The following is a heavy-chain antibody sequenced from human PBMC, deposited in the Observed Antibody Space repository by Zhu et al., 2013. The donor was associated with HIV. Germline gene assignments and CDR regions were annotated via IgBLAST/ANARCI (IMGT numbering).Heavy chain of an antibody. V-gene: IGHV1-46*02. J-gene: IGHJ3*02. D-gene: IGHD2-15*01. CDR3: ARDRGGTHDAFDI. Sequence: QLLQSGAEIKRPGASVTMSCTASGYNFNNYFINWVRQAPGQGPEWMGIINPSGGSTSYAQKFQGRVTMTRDTSTSTVYMELSSLRSEDTAVYYCARDRGGTHDAFDIWGQGTMVTVSS. CDR2: INPSGGST. CDR1: GYNFNNYF.